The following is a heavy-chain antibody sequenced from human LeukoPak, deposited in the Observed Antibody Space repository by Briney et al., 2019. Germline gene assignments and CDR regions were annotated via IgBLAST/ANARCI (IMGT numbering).Heavy chain of an antibody. CDR1: GFTFSGYR. CDR2: INHSGST. Sequence: PGGSLRLSCAASGFTFSGYRMNWVRQAPGKGLEWIGEINHSGSTNYNPSLKSRVTISVDTSKNQFSLKLSSVTAADTAVYYCARGYYDLPNEWFDPWGQGTLVTVSS. CDR3: ARGYYDLPNEWFDP. V-gene: IGHV4-34*01. J-gene: IGHJ5*02. D-gene: IGHD3-3*01.